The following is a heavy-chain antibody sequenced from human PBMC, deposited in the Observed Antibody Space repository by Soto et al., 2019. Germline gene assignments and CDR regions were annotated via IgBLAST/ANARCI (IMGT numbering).Heavy chain of an antibody. CDR2: IYPGDSDT. D-gene: IGHD5-12*01. CDR3: ARLFEVNIVATPPAY. V-gene: IGHV5-51*03. Sequence: EVQLVQSGAEVKKPGESLKISCKGSGYSFTSYWIGWVRQMPGKGLEWMGIIYPGDSDTRYSPSFQGQVTISADKSISTAYLQWSSLKASDTAMYYCARLFEVNIVATPPAYWGQGTLVTVSS. CDR1: GYSFTSYW. J-gene: IGHJ4*02.